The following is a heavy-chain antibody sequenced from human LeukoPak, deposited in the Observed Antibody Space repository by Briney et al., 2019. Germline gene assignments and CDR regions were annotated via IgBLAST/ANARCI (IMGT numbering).Heavy chain of an antibody. CDR3: AKDPAYCSGGSCYPY. V-gene: IGHV3-23*01. CDR2: ISGSGGST. J-gene: IGHJ4*02. D-gene: IGHD2-15*01. Sequence: GGTLRLSCAASGFTFSNYGMNWVRQAPGKGLEWVSAISGSGGSTYYADSVKGRFTISRDNSKNTLYLQMNSLRAEDTAVYYCAKDPAYCSGGSCYPYWGQGTLVTVSS. CDR1: GFTFSNYG.